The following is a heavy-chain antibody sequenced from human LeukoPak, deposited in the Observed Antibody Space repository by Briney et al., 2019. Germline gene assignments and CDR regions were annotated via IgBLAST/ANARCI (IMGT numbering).Heavy chain of an antibody. Sequence: PGGSLRLSCAASGFTFSNHAMSWVRQAPGKGLQWVAVISGGGRTTEYEDFVKGRFTISRDNSKNTLSLQMSSLTVEDTAIYFCAKNVVVKRYIDFWGQGTLVTVSS. CDR3: AKNVVVKRYIDF. V-gene: IGHV3-23*01. D-gene: IGHD2-15*01. CDR2: ISGGGRTT. J-gene: IGHJ4*02. CDR1: GFTFSNHA.